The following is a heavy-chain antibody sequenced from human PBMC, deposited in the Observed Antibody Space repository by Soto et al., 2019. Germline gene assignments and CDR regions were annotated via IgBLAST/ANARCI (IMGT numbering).Heavy chain of an antibody. J-gene: IGHJ4*02. Sequence: EVQLVQSGAEVKKPGESLKISCKGSGYSFTSYWIGWVRQMPGKGLEWMGIIYPGDSDTRYSPSFQGQVTISADKSISTAYLQWSSLKASYTAMYYCARHPLYSGCEPYYFDYWGRGTLVTVS. CDR2: IYPGDSDT. CDR3: ARHPLYSGCEPYYFDY. D-gene: IGHD5-12*01. CDR1: GYSFTSYW. V-gene: IGHV5-51*01.